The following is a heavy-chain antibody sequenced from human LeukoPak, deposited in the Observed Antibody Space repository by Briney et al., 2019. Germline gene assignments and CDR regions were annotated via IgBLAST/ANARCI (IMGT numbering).Heavy chain of an antibody. V-gene: IGHV4-4*07. Sequence: SETLSPTCTVSGGSISSYYWSWIRQPAGKGLEWIGRIYTSGSTNYNPSLKSRVTMSVDTSKNQFSLKLSSVTAADTAVYYCASTYDFWSGYYTETDYFDYWGQGTLVTVSS. CDR1: GGSISSYY. CDR3: ASTYDFWSGYYTETDYFDY. CDR2: IYTSGST. J-gene: IGHJ4*02. D-gene: IGHD3-3*01.